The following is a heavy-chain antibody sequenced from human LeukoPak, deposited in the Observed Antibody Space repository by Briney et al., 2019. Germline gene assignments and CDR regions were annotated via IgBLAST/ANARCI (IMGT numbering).Heavy chain of an antibody. D-gene: IGHD3-16*01. J-gene: IGHJ4*02. CDR3: ANDLRLGGRGPEN. Sequence: GGSLRLSCAASGFTFSAYRMSWVRQAPGKGLEWVAEINQDGSETYHVASMKGRFTISRDNAKNSLYLQMNSLRAEDTAVYFCANDLRLGGRGPENWGQGTLVTVSS. V-gene: IGHV3-7*05. CDR1: GFTFSAYR. CDR2: INQDGSET.